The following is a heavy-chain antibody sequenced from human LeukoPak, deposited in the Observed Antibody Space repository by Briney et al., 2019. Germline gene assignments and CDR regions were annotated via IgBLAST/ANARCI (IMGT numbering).Heavy chain of an antibody. CDR1: GGSISSSSYY. CDR2: IYYSGST. V-gene: IGHV4-39*07. D-gene: IGHD2-2*02. Sequence: PSETLSLTCTVSGGSISSSSYYWGWIRQPPGKGLEWIGSIYYSGSTYYNPSLKSRVTISVDRSKNQFSLKLSSVTAADTAVYCCASGCSSTSCYTLVQRSSPTDPPPFDYWGQGTLVTVSS. CDR3: ASGCSSTSCYTLVQRSSPTDPPPFDY. J-gene: IGHJ4*02.